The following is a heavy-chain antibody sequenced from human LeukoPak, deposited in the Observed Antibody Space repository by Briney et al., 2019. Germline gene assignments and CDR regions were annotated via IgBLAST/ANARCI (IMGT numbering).Heavy chain of an antibody. D-gene: IGHD2-2*01. J-gene: IGHJ4*02. Sequence: PGGSLRLSCTASGFTFSSYWMHWVRQAPGKGLVWVSRINSDGSSTSYADSVKGRFTISRDNAKNTLYLQMNSLRAEDTAVYYCARSPPPGYCGSTSCPHDYWGQGTLVTVSS. CDR3: ARSPPPGYCGSTSCPHDY. CDR1: GFTFSSYW. V-gene: IGHV3-74*01. CDR2: INSDGSST.